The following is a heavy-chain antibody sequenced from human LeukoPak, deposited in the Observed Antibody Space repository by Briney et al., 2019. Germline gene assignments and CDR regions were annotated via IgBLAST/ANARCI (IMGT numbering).Heavy chain of an antibody. D-gene: IGHD6-19*01. CDR1: GYTFTSYG. J-gene: IGHJ4*02. CDR2: MNPNSGNT. Sequence: ASVKVSCKASGYTFTSYGISWVRQAPGQGLEWMGWMNPNSGNTGYAQKFQGRVTMTRNTSISTAYMELSSLRSEDTAVYYCARGLVPYSSGPGYWGQGTLVTVSS. CDR3: ARGLVPYSSGPGY. V-gene: IGHV1-8*02.